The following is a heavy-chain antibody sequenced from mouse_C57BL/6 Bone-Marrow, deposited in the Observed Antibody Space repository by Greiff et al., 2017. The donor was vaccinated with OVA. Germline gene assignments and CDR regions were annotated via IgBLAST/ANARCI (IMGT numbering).Heavy chain of an antibody. D-gene: IGHD1-1*01. CDR1: GYSFTGYY. Sequence: VQLQQSGPELVKPGASVKISCKASGYSFTGYYMNWVKQSPEKSLEWIGEINPSTGGTTYNQKFKAKATLTVDKSSSTAYMQLKSLTSEDSAVYYCARTPYYYGSSPWFAYWGQGTLVTVSA. J-gene: IGHJ3*01. CDR3: ARTPYYYGSSPWFAY. V-gene: IGHV1-42*01. CDR2: INPSTGGT.